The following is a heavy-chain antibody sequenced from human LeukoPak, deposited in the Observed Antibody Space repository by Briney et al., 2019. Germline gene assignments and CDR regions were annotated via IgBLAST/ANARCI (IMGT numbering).Heavy chain of an antibody. V-gene: IGHV4-59*12. Sequence: SETLSLTCTIPGGSISSYYWSWIRQPPGKGLEWIGYIYYSGSTNYNPSLQSRVTISVDTSKHQFSLKLSSVTAADTAVYYCAREDWQLDYYYYRDVWGKGTTVTVSS. J-gene: IGHJ6*03. CDR2: IYYSGST. CDR3: AREDWQLDYYYYRDV. CDR1: GGSISSYY. D-gene: IGHD6-6*01.